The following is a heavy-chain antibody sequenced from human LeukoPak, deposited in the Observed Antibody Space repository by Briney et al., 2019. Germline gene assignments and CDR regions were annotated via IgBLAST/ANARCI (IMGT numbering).Heavy chain of an antibody. D-gene: IGHD3-22*01. J-gene: IGHJ4*02. CDR3: ASGYYDSSGYQWDFDY. CDR2: ISYDGSNK. Sequence: GGSLRLSCAASGCTFSSYAMHWVRQAPGKGLEWVAVISYDGSNKYYADSVKGRFTISRDNSKNTLYLQMNSLRAEDTAVYYCASGYYDSSGYQWDFDYWGQGTLVTVSS. V-gene: IGHV3-30*01. CDR1: GCTFSSYA.